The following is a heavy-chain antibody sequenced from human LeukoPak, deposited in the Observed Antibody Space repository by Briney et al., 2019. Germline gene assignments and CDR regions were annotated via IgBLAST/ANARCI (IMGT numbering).Heavy chain of an antibody. CDR2: IYSGSGDST. CDR1: GFTVSSNY. J-gene: IGHJ6*02. CDR3: AKAPPYYYYGMDV. V-gene: IGHV3-53*05. Sequence: PGGSLRLSCAASGFTVSSNYMSWVRQAPGKGLEWVSVIYSGSGDSTYYADSVKGRFTISRDNAKNSLYLQMNSLRAEDTALYYCAKAPPYYYYGMDVWGQGTTVTVSS.